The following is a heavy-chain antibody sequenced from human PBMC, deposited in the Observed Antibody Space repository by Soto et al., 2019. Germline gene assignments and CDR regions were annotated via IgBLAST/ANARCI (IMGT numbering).Heavy chain of an antibody. Sequence: PSETLSLTCTVSGGSISSYYWSWIRQPPGKGLEWIGYIYYSGSTNYNPSLKSRVTISVDTSKEQFSLKLSSVTAADTAVYYCARDFGIAAAVSHPHYYYYGMDVWGQGTTVTVSS. CDR2: IYYSGST. J-gene: IGHJ6*02. CDR3: ARDFGIAAAVSHPHYYYYGMDV. CDR1: GGSISSYY. D-gene: IGHD6-13*01. V-gene: IGHV4-59*01.